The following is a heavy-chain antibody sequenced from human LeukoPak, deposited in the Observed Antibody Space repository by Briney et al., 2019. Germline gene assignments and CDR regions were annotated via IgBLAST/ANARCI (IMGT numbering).Heavy chain of an antibody. Sequence: GGSLRLSCAASGFTFSTCSMNWVRQAPGKGLEWVSDISSSSSTMYYADSMKGRFTISRDNAKNSLYLQMNSLRAEDTAVYYCATDRGGYFDLWGQGTLVTVSS. CDR2: ISSSSSTM. V-gene: IGHV3-48*01. D-gene: IGHD2-15*01. CDR3: ATDRGGYFDL. CDR1: GFTFSTCS. J-gene: IGHJ4*02.